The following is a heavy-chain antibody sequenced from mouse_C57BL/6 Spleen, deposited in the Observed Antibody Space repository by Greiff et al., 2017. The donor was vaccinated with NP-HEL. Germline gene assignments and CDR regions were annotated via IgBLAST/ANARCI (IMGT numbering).Heavy chain of an antibody. CDR1: GYTFTDYY. CDR2: INPNNGGT. D-gene: IGHD1-1*01. J-gene: IGHJ3*01. Sequence: EVQLQQSGPELVKPGASVKISCKASGYTFTDYYMNWVKQSHGKSLEWIGDINPNNGGTSYNQKFKGKATLTVDKSSSTAYMEIRSVTSEDSAVYYCARNKGRAWFADWGQGTLVTVSA. CDR3: ARNKGRAWFAD. V-gene: IGHV1-26*01.